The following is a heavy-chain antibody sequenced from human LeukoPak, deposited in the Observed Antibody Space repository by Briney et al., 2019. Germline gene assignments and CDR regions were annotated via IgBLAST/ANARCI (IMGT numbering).Heavy chain of an antibody. CDR2: ISGSGSTT. Sequence: GGSLRLSCAASGFTFSYYQMNWVRQAPGKGLEWLSYISGSGSTTSFADSVRGRFTISRDNAKNSMFLQMNSLRAEDTAVYYCARGYCSGGSCHFDSWGQGTLVTVSS. J-gene: IGHJ4*02. CDR1: GFTFSYYQ. D-gene: IGHD2-15*01. V-gene: IGHV3-48*03. CDR3: ARGYCSGGSCHFDS.